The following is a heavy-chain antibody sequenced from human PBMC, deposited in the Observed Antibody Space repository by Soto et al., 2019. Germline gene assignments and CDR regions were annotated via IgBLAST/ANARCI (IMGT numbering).Heavy chain of an antibody. J-gene: IGHJ5*02. Sequence: QAQLVESGGGVVQPGRSLRLSCAASGFTFSHYAMHWVRQAPGKGLEWVAIISYDGRKKYYGDSVKGRFTISRDNSKNTLYLQMNSLRVEDTAVYYCARDVAGKNYFDPWGQGTPVTVSS. D-gene: IGHD1-7*01. CDR2: ISYDGRKK. V-gene: IGHV3-30*04. CDR3: ARDVAGKNYFDP. CDR1: GFTFSHYA.